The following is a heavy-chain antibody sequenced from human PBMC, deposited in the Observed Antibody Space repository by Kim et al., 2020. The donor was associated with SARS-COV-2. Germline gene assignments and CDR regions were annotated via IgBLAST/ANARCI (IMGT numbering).Heavy chain of an antibody. J-gene: IGHJ6*02. CDR1: GFTFSNYD. Sequence: GGSLRLSCAASGFTFSNYDMHWVRQVPGKGLEWVSAIDTDGKTFYPGSVKGRITVSRENAKNTLYLQMNNLRDGDSAIYYCVRGAVAGTYGLDVWGQGTTVTVSS. CDR3: VRGAVAGTYGLDV. D-gene: IGHD6-19*01. CDR2: IDTDGKT. V-gene: IGHV3-13*01.